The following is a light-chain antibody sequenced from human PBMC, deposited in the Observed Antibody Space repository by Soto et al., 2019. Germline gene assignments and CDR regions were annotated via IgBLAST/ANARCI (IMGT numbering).Light chain of an antibody. CDR1: SPNIGNNY. J-gene: IGLJ1*01. V-gene: IGLV1-51*02. Sequence: QSVLTQPPSVSAAPGQKVTISCSGSSPNIGNNYVSWYQQLPGTAPKLLIYENNKRPSGIPDRFSGSKSGTSATLGITGLQAGDEADYYCGTWDSSLSAGYVFGTGTKLTVL. CDR3: GTWDSSLSAGYV. CDR2: ENN.